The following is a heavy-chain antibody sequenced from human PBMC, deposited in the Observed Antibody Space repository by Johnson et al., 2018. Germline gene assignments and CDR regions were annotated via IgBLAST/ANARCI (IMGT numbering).Heavy chain of an antibody. CDR2: IIPIFGTA. D-gene: IGHD3-10*01. CDR3: AGENDGMVRGGIHSYYGMDV. Sequence: QVQLVQSGAEVKKPGSSVKVSCKASGGTFSSYAISWVRQAPGQGLEWMGGIIPIFGTANYAQKFQGRVTITADESTSTAYMERSRLRSEDTAVYYCAGENDGMVRGGIHSYYGMDVWGQGTTVTVSS. CDR1: GGTFSSYA. J-gene: IGHJ6*02. V-gene: IGHV1-69*01.